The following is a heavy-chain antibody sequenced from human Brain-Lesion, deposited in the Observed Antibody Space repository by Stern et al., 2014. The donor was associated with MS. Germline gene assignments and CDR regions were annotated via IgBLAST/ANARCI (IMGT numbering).Heavy chain of an antibody. V-gene: IGHV3-7*01. CDR1: GFAFSSYW. CDR3: ARDCSGGSCYQTYYYYGMDV. CDR2: IKQDGSEE. Sequence: EVQLVESGGGLVQHGGSLRLSCAAPGFAFSSYWMSWVRQAPGKGLEWVATIKQDGSEEHYVDSVKGRFTISRDNAKKSLYLQMNSLRAEDTAVYYCARDCSGGSCYQTYYYYGMDVWGQGTTVTVSS. J-gene: IGHJ6*02. D-gene: IGHD2-15*01.